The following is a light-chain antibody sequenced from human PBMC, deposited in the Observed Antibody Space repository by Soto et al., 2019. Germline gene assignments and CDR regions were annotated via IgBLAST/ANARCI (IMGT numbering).Light chain of an antibody. J-gene: IGKJ4*01. CDR3: QQHNSWPLT. CDR1: QSVGDR. Sequence: EVVMTQSPATLSVYPGERATLSCRASQSVGDRLAWYQQKPGQPPRLLIYGASTRATGIPARFSGSGSEAEFTLTISSLQSEDLAVYYCQQHNSWPLTFGGGTKVEI. CDR2: GAS. V-gene: IGKV3-15*01.